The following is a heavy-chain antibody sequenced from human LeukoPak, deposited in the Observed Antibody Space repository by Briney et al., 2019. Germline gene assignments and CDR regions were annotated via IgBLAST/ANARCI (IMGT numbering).Heavy chain of an antibody. CDR3: ARGVGVTIRTSNFDY. V-gene: IGHV3-21*01. J-gene: IGHJ4*02. CDR2: ISTTSDYI. D-gene: IGHD1-26*01. CDR1: GFTFSNYD. Sequence: PEGSLRLSCAASGFTFSNYDMSWVRQAPGKGLEWVSSISTTSDYIYYAGSVKGRFTVSRDNAKNSLFLQMNSLRAEDTAVYYCARGVGVTIRTSNFDYWGQGTLVTASS.